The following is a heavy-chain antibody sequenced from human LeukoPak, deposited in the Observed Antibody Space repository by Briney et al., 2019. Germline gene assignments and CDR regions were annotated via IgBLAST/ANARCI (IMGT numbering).Heavy chain of an antibody. CDR2: ISGSGGST. Sequence: PGGSLRLSCAASGFTFSSYAMSWVRQAPGKGLEWVSAISGSGGSTYYADSVKGRFTISRDNSKNTLYLQMNSLRAEDTAVYYCAKDQTKVPLLWSGYLSGGLFDYWGQGTLVTVSS. CDR1: GFTFSSYA. J-gene: IGHJ4*02. D-gene: IGHD3-3*01. CDR3: AKDQTKVPLLWSGYLSGGLFDY. V-gene: IGHV3-23*01.